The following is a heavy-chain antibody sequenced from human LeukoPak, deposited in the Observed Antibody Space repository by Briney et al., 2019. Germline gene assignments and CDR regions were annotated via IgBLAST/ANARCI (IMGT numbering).Heavy chain of an antibody. CDR1: GGTFSSYA. V-gene: IGHV1-69*01. CDR2: IIPIFGTT. Sequence: SVKISCKASGGTFSSYAISWVRQAPGQGLEWMGGIIPIFGTTNYAQKFQGRVSITADESTSTAYMELSSLRAEDTALYYCARASGSSWFGGYFDYWGQGTLVTVSS. J-gene: IGHJ4*02. CDR3: ARASGSSWFGGYFDY. D-gene: IGHD6-13*01.